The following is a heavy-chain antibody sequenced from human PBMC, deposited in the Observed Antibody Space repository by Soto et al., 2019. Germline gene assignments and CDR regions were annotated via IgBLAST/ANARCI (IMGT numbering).Heavy chain of an antibody. J-gene: IGHJ3*02. Sequence: GGSLRLSCAASGFTFSSYGMHWVRQAPGKGLEWVAVIWYDGSNKYYADSVKGRFTISRDNSKNTLYLQMNSLRAEDTAVYYCARDQAEAGTGAFDIWGQGTMVTVSS. D-gene: IGHD6-13*01. CDR1: GFTFSSYG. CDR2: IWYDGSNK. CDR3: ARDQAEAGTGAFDI. V-gene: IGHV3-33*01.